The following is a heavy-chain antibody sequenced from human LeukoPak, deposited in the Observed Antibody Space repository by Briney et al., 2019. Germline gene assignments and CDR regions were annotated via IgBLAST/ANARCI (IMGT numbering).Heavy chain of an antibody. CDR1: GFTFSSYS. J-gene: IGHJ4*02. Sequence: GGSLRLSCAASGFTFSSYSMNWVRQAPGKGLEWVSSISSSSSYIYYADSVKGRFTISRDNAKNSLYLQMNSLRAEDTAVYYCAREGHGARIFDYWGQGTLVTVSS. CDR2: ISSSSSYI. V-gene: IGHV3-21*01. CDR3: AREGHGARIFDY. D-gene: IGHD1-26*01.